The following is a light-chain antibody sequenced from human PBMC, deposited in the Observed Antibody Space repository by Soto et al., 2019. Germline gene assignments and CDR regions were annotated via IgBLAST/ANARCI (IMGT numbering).Light chain of an antibody. Sequence: DIQLTQSPSSLPASVGDRVTITCRASQSISTSLHWYQQKPGKAPNLLIFTSSNLESGVPSRFSGSGSGTDFTFTISSLQPEDFATYFCQQGYSRPRTFGQGTKVDIK. CDR3: QQGYSRPRT. CDR2: TSS. V-gene: IGKV1-39*01. CDR1: QSISTS. J-gene: IGKJ1*01.